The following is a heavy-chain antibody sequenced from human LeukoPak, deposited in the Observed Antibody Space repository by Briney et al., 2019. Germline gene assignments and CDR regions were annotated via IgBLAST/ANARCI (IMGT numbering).Heavy chain of an antibody. CDR1: GYTFTSYD. Sequence: GASVKVSCKASGYTFTSYDINWVRQATGQGLEWMGWMNPNSGNTGYAQKFQGRVTMTRNTSISTAYMELSSLRSEDTAVYYCARGSRIAVAGTLGYRGQGTLVTVSS. D-gene: IGHD6-19*01. J-gene: IGHJ4*02. CDR2: MNPNSGNT. CDR3: ARGSRIAVAGTLGY. V-gene: IGHV1-8*01.